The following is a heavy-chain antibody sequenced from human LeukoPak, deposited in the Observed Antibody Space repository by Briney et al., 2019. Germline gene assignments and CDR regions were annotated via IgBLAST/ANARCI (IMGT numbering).Heavy chain of an antibody. D-gene: IGHD3-22*01. CDR1: GFTFNSYS. Sequence: PGGSLRLSCAASGFTFNSYSMNWVRQAPGKGLEWVSSISSSSSSIYYADSVKGRFTFSRDNAKNSMYLQMNSLRAEDTAVYYCARGYYYDSRGYYPDHWGQGTLVTVSS. CDR2: ISSSSSSI. V-gene: IGHV3-21*01. CDR3: ARGYYYDSRGYYPDH. J-gene: IGHJ4*02.